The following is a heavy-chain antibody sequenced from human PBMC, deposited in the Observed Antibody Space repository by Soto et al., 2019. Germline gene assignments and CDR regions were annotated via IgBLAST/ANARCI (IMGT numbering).Heavy chain of an antibody. CDR1: GGSISSGGYY. CDR2: IYYSGST. J-gene: IGHJ5*02. V-gene: IGHV4-31*03. CDR3: ARDLRVAAAGISGWFDP. D-gene: IGHD6-13*01. Sequence: TLSLTCTVSGGSISSGGYYWSWIRQHPGKGLEWIGYIYYSGSTYYNPSLKSRVTISVDTSKNQFSLKLSSVTAADTAVYYCARDLRVAAAGISGWFDPWGQGTQVTVSS.